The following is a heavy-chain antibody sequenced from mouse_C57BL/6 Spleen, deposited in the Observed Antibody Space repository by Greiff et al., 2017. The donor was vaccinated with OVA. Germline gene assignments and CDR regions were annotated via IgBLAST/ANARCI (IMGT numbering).Heavy chain of an antibody. CDR2: ISSGSSTI. J-gene: IGHJ4*01. Sequence: EVQLVESGGGLVKPGGSLKLSCAASGFTFSDYGMHWVRQAPEKGLEWVAYISSGSSTIYYADTVKGRFTISRDNAKNTLFLQMTSLRSEDTAMYYCARGVTTVVAYYYAMDYWGQGTSVTVSS. D-gene: IGHD1-1*01. CDR1: GFTFSDYG. V-gene: IGHV5-17*01. CDR3: ARGVTTVVAYYYAMDY.